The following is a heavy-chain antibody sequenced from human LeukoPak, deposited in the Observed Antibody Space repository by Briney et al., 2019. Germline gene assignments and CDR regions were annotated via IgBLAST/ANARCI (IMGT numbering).Heavy chain of an antibody. J-gene: IGHJ5*02. CDR3: ARVLINNWFDP. CDR2: IYTSGST. CDR1: GDSISTYY. V-gene: IGHV4-4*09. D-gene: IGHD3-16*01. Sequence: PSETLSLTCTISGDSISTYYWSWLRQPPGKGLEWIGYIYTSGSTYYNPSLKSRLSISLDTSKNQFSLNPNSVTAADTAVYYCARVLINNWFDPWGQGTLVTVSS.